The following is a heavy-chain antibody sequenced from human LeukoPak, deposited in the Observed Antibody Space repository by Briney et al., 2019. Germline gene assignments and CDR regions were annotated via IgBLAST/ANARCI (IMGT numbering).Heavy chain of an antibody. CDR3: ARVRLADERAWAY. D-gene: IGHD3-3*02. V-gene: IGHV1-2*02. CDR1: GYTFSDFY. J-gene: IGHJ4*02. CDR2: ISPKSGDT. Sequence: ASVKVSCKASGYTFSDFYIHWVRQAPGQGLEYAGWISPKSGDTYSPQRFQGRVTMTRDASISTAYMELSSLRSDDTTVYFCARVRLADERAWAYWGQGTLVTVSS.